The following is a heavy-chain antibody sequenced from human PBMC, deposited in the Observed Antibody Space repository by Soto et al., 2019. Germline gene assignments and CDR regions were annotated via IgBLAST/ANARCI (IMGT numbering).Heavy chain of an antibody. J-gene: IGHJ5*02. CDR1: GGSISSYY. CDR2: IYYSGST. V-gene: IGHV4-59*08. D-gene: IGHD4-17*01. Sequence: SETLSLTCTVSGGSISSYYWSWIRQPPGKGLEWIGYIYYSGSTNYNPSLKSRVTISVDTSKNQFSLKLSSVTAADTAVYYCASHDYGDYDVWFDPGGQGTVVTVSS. CDR3: ASHDYGDYDVWFDP.